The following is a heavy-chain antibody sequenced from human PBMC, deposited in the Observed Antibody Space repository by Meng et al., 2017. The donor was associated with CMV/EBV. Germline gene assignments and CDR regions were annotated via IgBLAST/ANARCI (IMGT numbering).Heavy chain of an antibody. V-gene: IGHV3-21*01. CDR3: ARDGMTGDRDYYCGMDV. CDR1: GFTFSSYS. CDR2: IILCSSYI. J-gene: IGHJ6*02. D-gene: IGHD7-27*01. Sequence: AGSLSLSCAASGFTFSSYSMNWVRQAPGKGLEWVSSIILCSSYIYYADSVKGRFTISRDNAKNSLYLQMNSLRAEDTAVYYYARDGMTGDRDYYCGMDVWGQGTTVTVSS.